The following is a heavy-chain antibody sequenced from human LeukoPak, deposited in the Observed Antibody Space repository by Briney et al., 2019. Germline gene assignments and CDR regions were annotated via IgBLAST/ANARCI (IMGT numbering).Heavy chain of an antibody. V-gene: IGHV1-8*03. CDR3: ARGASLGSYYHYMDV. D-gene: IGHD2-2*01. J-gene: IGHJ6*03. CDR2: MNPNSGNT. Sequence: GASVKVSCKASGYTFTGYYMHWVRQAPGQGLEWMGWMNPNSGNTGYAQKFQGRVTITRNTSISTAYMELSSLRSEDTAVYYCARGASLGSYYHYMDVWGKGTTVTVSS. CDR1: GYTFTGYY.